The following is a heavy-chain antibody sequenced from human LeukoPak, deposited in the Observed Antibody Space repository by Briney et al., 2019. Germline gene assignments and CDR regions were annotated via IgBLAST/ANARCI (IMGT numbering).Heavy chain of an antibody. Sequence: GGSLRLSCAASGFTFSSYAMHWVRQAPGKGLEWVAVISYDGSNKYYADSVKGRFTISRDNSKNTLYLQMNSLRAEDTAVYYCARDLIPSSGSDYWGQGTLVTVSS. V-gene: IGHV3-30-3*01. J-gene: IGHJ4*02. D-gene: IGHD6-19*01. CDR3: ARDLIPSSGSDY. CDR2: ISYDGSNK. CDR1: GFTFSSYA.